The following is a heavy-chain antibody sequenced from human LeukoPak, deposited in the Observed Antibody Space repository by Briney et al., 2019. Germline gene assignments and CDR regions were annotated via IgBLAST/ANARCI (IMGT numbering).Heavy chain of an antibody. CDR2: INPNTGDT. CDR3: ARYLGYYDIVTGYYIGYFDS. Sequence: ASVKVSCKASGYTFTNHYMHWVRQARGQGLEWMGWINPNTGDTNYAQKFQGRVTMTRDTSISTAYMELSGLRSDDTAVYYCARYLGYYDIVTGYYIGYFDSCGQGTLVTVSS. J-gene: IGHJ4*02. CDR1: GYTFTNHY. D-gene: IGHD3-9*01. V-gene: IGHV1-2*02.